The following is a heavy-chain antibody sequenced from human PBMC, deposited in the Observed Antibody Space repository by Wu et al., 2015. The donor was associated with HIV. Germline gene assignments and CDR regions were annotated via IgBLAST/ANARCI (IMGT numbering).Heavy chain of an antibody. CDR1: GGTFSSYT. D-gene: IGHD2-21*01. CDR2: IIPISGTT. V-gene: IGHV1-69*08. J-gene: IGHJ4*02. Sequence: QVQLIQSGAEMKEPGSSVKVSCKASGGTFSSYTFHWVRQAPGQGLEWMGSIIPISGTTDYAQKFQGRIAVTADESTRTTYMELSSLRSEDTAVYFCARELLWGEDFWGQGTLVTVSS. CDR3: ARELLWGEDF.